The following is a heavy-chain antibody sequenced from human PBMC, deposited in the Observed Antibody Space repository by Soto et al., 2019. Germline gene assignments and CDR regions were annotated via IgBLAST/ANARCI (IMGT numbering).Heavy chain of an antibody. D-gene: IGHD2-15*01. CDR3: ASGSLRYCSGGSCSGLFDY. V-gene: IGHV3-21*01. Sequence: GGSLRLSCAASGFTFSSYSMNWVRQAPGKGLEWVSSISSSSSYIYYADSVKGRFTISRDNAKNSLYLQMNSLRAEDTAVYYCASGSLRYCSGGSCSGLFDYWGKGTLVTVSS. CDR2: ISSSSSYI. CDR1: GFTFSSYS. J-gene: IGHJ4*02.